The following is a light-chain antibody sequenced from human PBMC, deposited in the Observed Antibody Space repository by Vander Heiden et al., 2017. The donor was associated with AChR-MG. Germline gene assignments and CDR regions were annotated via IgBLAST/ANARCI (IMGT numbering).Light chain of an antibody. CDR3: QQSDSTPPT. V-gene: IGKV1-39*01. CDR1: QSMSNY. J-gene: IGKJ1*01. CDR2: AAS. Sequence: DIQMTQSPPSLSASVGDRVTITCRASQSMSNYLNWYQQKPGKAPKLLIYAASSLQSGVPSRFSGSRSGTDFTLTISSLQPEDFATYYCQQSDSTPPTFGQGTKVEIK.